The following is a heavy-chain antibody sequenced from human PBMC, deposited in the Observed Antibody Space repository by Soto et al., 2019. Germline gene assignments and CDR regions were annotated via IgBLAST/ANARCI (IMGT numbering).Heavy chain of an antibody. J-gene: IGHJ4*02. CDR3: ASGGEGSIAVAG. Sequence: SETLSLTCTVSGGSISGSSYYWGWIRQPPGKGLEWIGAIYYTGRTYYKPSLKSRVTISVDTSKNQFSLKLNSVSAADTAVDYCASGGEGSIAVAGWGQGTLVTVSS. CDR1: GGSISGSSYY. D-gene: IGHD6-19*01. CDR2: IYYTGRT. V-gene: IGHV4-39*01.